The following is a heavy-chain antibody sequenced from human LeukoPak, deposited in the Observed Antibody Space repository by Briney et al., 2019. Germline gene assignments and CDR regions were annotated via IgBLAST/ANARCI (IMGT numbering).Heavy chain of an antibody. V-gene: IGHV1-18*01. J-gene: IGHJ6*03. D-gene: IGHD3-10*01. Sequence: ASVKVSCKASGYTFTSYGISWVRQAPGQGLEWMGWISAYNGNTNYAQKLQGRVTMTTDTSTSTAYMELSSLRSEDTAVYYCARGYGSGSDTPLAYYYMDVWGKGTTVTISS. CDR1: GYTFTSYG. CDR3: ARGYGSGSDTPLAYYYMDV. CDR2: ISAYNGNT.